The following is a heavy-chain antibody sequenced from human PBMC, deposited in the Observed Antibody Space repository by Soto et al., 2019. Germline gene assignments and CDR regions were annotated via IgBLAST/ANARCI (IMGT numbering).Heavy chain of an antibody. CDR2: VHYSGTI. CDR1: GGSISTVDYW. CDR3: VGGADRYKCGF. J-gene: IGHJ4*02. D-gene: IGHD2-21*02. Sequence: PSETLSLTCTVSGGSISTVDYWWSWIRQSPDMGLEWIGHVHYSGTIYYNPSLTSRVTMSVDTSKNQVSLELSSVTVADTAVYYCVGGADRYKCGFWGQGTLVTVSS. V-gene: IGHV4-31*03.